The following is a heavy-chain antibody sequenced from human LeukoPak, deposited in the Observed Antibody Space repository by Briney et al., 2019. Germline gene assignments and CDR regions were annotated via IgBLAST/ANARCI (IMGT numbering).Heavy chain of an antibody. CDR3: AREGITGTTDY. CDR2: IYYSGGT. V-gene: IGHV4-31*03. D-gene: IGHD1-7*01. CDR1: GGSISSGGYY. J-gene: IGHJ4*02. Sequence: SQTLSLTCTVSGGSISSGGYYWSWIRQHPGKGLEWIGYIYYSGGTYHNPSLKSRVTISVDTSKNQFSLKLSSVTAADTAVYYCAREGITGTTDYWGQGTLVTVSS.